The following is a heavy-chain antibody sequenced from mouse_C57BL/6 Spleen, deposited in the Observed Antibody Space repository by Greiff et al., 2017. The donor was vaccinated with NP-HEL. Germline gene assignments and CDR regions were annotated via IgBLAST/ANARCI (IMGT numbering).Heavy chain of an antibody. CDR3: ARCGYDVYYYAMDY. CDR1: GYTFTDYY. CDR2: INPNNGGT. V-gene: IGHV1-26*01. J-gene: IGHJ4*01. D-gene: IGHD2-2*01. Sequence: VQLQQSGPELVKPGASVKISCKASGYTFTDYYMNWVKQSHGKSLEWIGDINPNNGGTSYNQKFKGKATLTVDKSSSTAYMELRSLTSEDSAVYYCARCGYDVYYYAMDYWGQGTSVTVSS.